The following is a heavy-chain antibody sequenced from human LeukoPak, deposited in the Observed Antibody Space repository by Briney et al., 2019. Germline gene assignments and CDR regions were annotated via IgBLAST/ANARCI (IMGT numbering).Heavy chain of an antibody. CDR3: ARESGAAAGHYYYYMDV. J-gene: IGHJ6*03. D-gene: IGHD6-13*01. CDR2: IIPIFGTA. Sequence: ASVKVSCKASVGTFSSYAISWVRQAPGQGLEWMGGIIPIFGTANYAQKFQGRVTITTDESTSTAYMELSSLRSEDTAVYYCARESGAAAGHYYYYMDVWGKGTTVTVSS. CDR1: VGTFSSYA. V-gene: IGHV1-69*05.